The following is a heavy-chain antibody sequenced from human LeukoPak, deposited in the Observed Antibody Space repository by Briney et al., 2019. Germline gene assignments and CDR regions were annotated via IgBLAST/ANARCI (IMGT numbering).Heavy chain of an antibody. CDR3: ARGIAVAGTAEYYFDY. Sequence: SETLSLTCTVSGGSISSYYWSWIRQPPGKGLEWIGYIYYSGSTNYNPSLKSRVTISVDTSKNQFSLKLSSVTAADTAVYYCARGIAVAGTAEYYFDYWGQGTLVTVSS. CDR1: GGSISSYY. J-gene: IGHJ4*02. V-gene: IGHV4-59*01. D-gene: IGHD6-19*01. CDR2: IYYSGST.